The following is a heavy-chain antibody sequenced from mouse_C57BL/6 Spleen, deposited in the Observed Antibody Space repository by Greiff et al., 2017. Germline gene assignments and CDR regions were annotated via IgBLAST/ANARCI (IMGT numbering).Heavy chain of an antibody. Sequence: QVQLQQSGAELARPGASVKLSCKASGYTFTSYGISWVKQRTGQGLEWIGEIYPRSGNTYYNEKFKGKATLTADKSSSTAYMELRSLTSEDSAVYFCARRGDDYDEGSYYAMDYWGQGTSVTVSS. CDR2: IYPRSGNT. D-gene: IGHD2-4*01. CDR3: ARRGDDYDEGSYYAMDY. CDR1: GYTFTSYG. J-gene: IGHJ4*01. V-gene: IGHV1-81*01.